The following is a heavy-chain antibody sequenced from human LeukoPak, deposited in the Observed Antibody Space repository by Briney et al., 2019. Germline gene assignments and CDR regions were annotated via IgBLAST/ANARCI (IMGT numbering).Heavy chain of an antibody. D-gene: IGHD1-26*01. CDR3: ARAGVGATYYYYYMDV. J-gene: IGHJ6*03. CDR2: INHSGST. Sequence: SETLSLTCAVYGGSFSGYYWSWLRQPPGKGLEWIGEINHSGSTNYNPSLKSRVTISVDTSKNQFSLKLSSVTAADTAVYYCARAGVGATYYYYYMDVWGKGTTVTVSS. V-gene: IGHV4-34*01. CDR1: GGSFSGYY.